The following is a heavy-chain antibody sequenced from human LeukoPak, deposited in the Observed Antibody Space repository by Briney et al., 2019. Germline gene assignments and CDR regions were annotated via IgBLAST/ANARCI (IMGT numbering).Heavy chain of an antibody. CDR1: GFTFGDYA. J-gene: IGHJ4*02. Sequence: GGSLRLSCTPSGFTFGDYAMSWVRQAPGKGLEWVGFIRSKAYSGTTEYAASVKGRFTISRDDAKNIAYLQMNSLKTEDTAVYYCTSVEYYDSSGEYYFDYWGQGTLVTVSS. CDR2: IRSKAYSGTT. CDR3: TSVEYYDSSGEYYFDY. V-gene: IGHV3-49*04. D-gene: IGHD3-22*01.